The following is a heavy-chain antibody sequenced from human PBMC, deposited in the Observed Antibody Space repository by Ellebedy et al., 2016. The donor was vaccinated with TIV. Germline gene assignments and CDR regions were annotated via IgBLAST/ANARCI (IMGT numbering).Heavy chain of an antibody. CDR1: GGSFSGYY. CDR2: INHSGST. D-gene: IGHD3-22*01. Sequence: SETLSLXCAVYGGSFSGYYWSWIRQPPGKGLEWIGEINHSGSTNYNPSLKSRVTISVDTSKNQFSLKLSSVTAADTAVYYCARGRVGYYDSSGPLYYFDYWGQGTLVTVSS. V-gene: IGHV4-34*01. J-gene: IGHJ4*02. CDR3: ARGRVGYYDSSGPLYYFDY.